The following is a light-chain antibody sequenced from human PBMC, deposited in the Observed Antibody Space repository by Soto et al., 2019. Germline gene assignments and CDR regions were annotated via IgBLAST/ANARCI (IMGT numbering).Light chain of an antibody. CDR2: DTS. CDR1: QSVSSS. V-gene: IGKV3-15*01. J-gene: IGKJ1*01. Sequence: EIVVTQSPATLSVYPGERVTLSCRASQSVSSSLAWYQQRPGQAPRLLIYDTSTRAAGISPRFSGSGSGTEFTLTISSLQCEDFAVYYCQQYIDWPPGTFGQGTAVEIK. CDR3: QQYIDWPPGT.